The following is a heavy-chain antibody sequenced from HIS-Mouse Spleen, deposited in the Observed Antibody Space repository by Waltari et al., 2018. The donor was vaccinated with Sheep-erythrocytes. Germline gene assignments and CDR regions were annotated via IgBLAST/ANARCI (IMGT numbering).Heavy chain of an antibody. Sequence: AASGFTFSSYSMNWVRQAPGKGLEWVSSISSSSSYISYADSVKGRFTISRENAKNSLYLQMNSLRAEDTAVYYCARDTGTDAFDIWGQGTMVTVSS. J-gene: IGHJ3*02. D-gene: IGHD1-1*01. V-gene: IGHV3-21*01. CDR2: ISSSSSYI. CDR1: GFTFSSYS. CDR3: ARDTGTDAFDI.